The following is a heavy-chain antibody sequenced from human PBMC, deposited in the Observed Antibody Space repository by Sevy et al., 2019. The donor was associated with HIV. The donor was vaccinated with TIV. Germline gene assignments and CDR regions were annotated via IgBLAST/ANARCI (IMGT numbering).Heavy chain of an antibody. V-gene: IGHV3-33*01. D-gene: IGHD4-17*01. Sequence: GGSLRLSCAASGFTFSTYGMHWVRQAPGKGLEWVAVIWFDGSNTYYADSVKGRFTISRDIAKNTLHLQMNSLRAEDTAVYYCARDLEFFDYGDYGPAFMPDFWGQGTLVTVSS. CDR2: IWFDGSNT. CDR3: ARDLEFFDYGDYGPAFMPDF. J-gene: IGHJ4*02. CDR1: GFTFSTYG.